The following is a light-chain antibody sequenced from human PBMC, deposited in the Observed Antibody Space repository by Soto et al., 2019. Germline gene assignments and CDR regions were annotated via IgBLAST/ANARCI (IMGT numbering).Light chain of an antibody. V-gene: IGKV1-33*01. Sequence: DIQMTQSPSSLSASVGDRVTITSQASQDIGHYLNWYQQRPGKAPELLIYDASNLETGVPSRFSGSGSGTHFTFSISSLEPEDIATYYCQQFDNLQLTFGGGTKVEIK. CDR2: DAS. J-gene: IGKJ4*01. CDR1: QDIGHY. CDR3: QQFDNLQLT.